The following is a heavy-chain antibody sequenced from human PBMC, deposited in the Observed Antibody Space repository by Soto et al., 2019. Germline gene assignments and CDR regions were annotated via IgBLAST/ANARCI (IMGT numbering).Heavy chain of an antibody. CDR2: IGGSGGST. Sequence: GGSLRLSCAASGFTFSSHAMGWVRQAPGKGLEWVSAIGGSGGSTYYADSVKGRFTISRDNSKNTPYLQMNSLRAEDTAVYCCTKTAEAVAGTVYGYWGQGTLVTVSS. D-gene: IGHD6-19*01. CDR3: TKTAEAVAGTVYGY. J-gene: IGHJ4*02. V-gene: IGHV3-23*01. CDR1: GFTFSSHA.